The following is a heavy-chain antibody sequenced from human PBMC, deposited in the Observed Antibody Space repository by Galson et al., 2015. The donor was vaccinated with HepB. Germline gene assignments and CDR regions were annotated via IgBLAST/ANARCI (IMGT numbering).Heavy chain of an antibody. CDR2: ISKSSTTI. CDR1: GFTFSSYS. V-gene: IGHV3-48*01. CDR3: ARDHEWELLMGLFDC. D-gene: IGHD1-26*01. J-gene: IGHJ4*02. Sequence: SLRLSCAASGFTFSSYSMNWVRQAPGKGLEWVSYISKSSTTIYYADSVKGRFTISRDNARNSLYLQMNSLRAKDTALYFCARDHEWELLMGLFDCWGQGALVTVSS.